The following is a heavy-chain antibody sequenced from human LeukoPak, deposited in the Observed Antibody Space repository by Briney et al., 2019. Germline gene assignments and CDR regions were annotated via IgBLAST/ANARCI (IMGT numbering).Heavy chain of an antibody. CDR3: ATRGY. D-gene: IGHD3-10*01. J-gene: IGHJ4*02. Sequence: SETLSLTCTVSGGSISSDYWQWIRQPPGKGLEWIGYIYNSGSNNYNPSLKSRVTISIDTSKNQFSLKLNSVTAEDTAVYYCATRGYWGQGTLVTVSS. V-gene: IGHV4-59*08. CDR1: GGSISSDY. CDR2: IYNSGSN.